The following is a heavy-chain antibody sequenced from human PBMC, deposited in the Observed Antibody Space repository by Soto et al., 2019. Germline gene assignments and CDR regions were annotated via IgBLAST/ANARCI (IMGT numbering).Heavy chain of an antibody. J-gene: IGHJ4*02. Sequence: GGSLRLSCAASGFSFSDHSMNWVRQAPGKGLEWVSFIDLSGTTTYYRDSVKGRFSIFKDKSKNTVYLQMNRLTVEDAAVYYYTKDRFPEGVYSFDYCGQRALVTVSS. CDR1: GFSFSDHS. D-gene: IGHD2-15*01. CDR3: TKDRFPEGVYSFDY. V-gene: IGHV3-23*03. CDR2: IDLSGTTT.